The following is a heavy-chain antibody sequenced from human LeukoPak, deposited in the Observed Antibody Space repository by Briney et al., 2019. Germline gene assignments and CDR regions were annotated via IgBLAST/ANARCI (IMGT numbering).Heavy chain of an antibody. CDR1: GYTFTGYY. V-gene: IGHV1-2*06. J-gene: IGHJ4*02. CDR3: ARDSIVVGSIDY. D-gene: IGHD3-22*01. CDR2: INPNSGGT. Sequence: ASVKVSCKASGYTFTGYYMHWVRQAPGQGLEWMGRINPNSGGTNYAQKFQGRVTMTRDTSISTAYMELSRLRSDDTAVYYCARDSIVVGSIDYWRQGTLVTVSS.